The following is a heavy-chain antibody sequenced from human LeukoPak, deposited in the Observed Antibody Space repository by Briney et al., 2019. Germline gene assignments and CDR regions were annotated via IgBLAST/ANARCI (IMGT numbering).Heavy chain of an antibody. Sequence: SETLSLTXAVSGYSISGGYYWGWIRQPPGEGLGWGGSIYHSGGTYYKPSLKSRVTISGDTSKSQFSLELSSVTAADTAVYYCARLGGISVAHDIWGQGTMVTVSS. CDR2: IYHSGGT. CDR3: ARLGGISVAHDI. D-gene: IGHD3-16*01. V-gene: IGHV4-38-2*01. J-gene: IGHJ3*02. CDR1: GYSISGGYY.